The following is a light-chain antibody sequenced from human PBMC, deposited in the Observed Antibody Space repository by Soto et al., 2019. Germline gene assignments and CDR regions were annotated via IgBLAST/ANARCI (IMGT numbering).Light chain of an antibody. CDR3: MQGNHWPWT. Sequence: DVVMTQSPLSLPVTLGQPASISCRSSQSLIHSDGNTYLSWFQQRPGQSPRRLIYEVSDRDSGVLDRVTGSGSGTDFTLKISRVEADDVGVYYCMQGNHWPWTFGQGTEVEIK. CDR2: EVS. J-gene: IGKJ1*01. CDR1: QSLIHSDGNTY. V-gene: IGKV2-30*02.